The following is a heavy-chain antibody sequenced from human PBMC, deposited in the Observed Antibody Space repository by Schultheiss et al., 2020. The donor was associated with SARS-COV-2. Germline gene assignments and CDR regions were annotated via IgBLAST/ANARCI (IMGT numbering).Heavy chain of an antibody. Sequence: ASVKVSCKASGYTFTSYGISWVRQAPGQGLEWMGWISAYNGNTNYAQKLQGRVTMTTDTATSTAYMELRSLRSDDTAVYYCAREGYYDSSGLDWYFDLWGRGTLVTVSS. CDR3: AREGYYDSSGLDWYFDL. CDR2: ISAYNGNT. CDR1: GYTFTSYG. D-gene: IGHD3-22*01. J-gene: IGHJ2*01. V-gene: IGHV1-18*01.